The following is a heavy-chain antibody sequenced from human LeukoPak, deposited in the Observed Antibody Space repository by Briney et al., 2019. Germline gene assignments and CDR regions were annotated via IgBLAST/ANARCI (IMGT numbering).Heavy chain of an antibody. J-gene: IGHJ3*02. Sequence: GESLKISCKGSGYSFTNFWIGWVRQMPGKGLEWMGLIHPGDSDTRYSPSFQGQVTISADKSITTAYLQWSSLKASDTAMYYCAIQHYADSIGAFDIWAQGTMVTVSS. D-gene: IGHD4-17*01. V-gene: IGHV5-51*01. CDR3: AIQHYADSIGAFDI. CDR1: GYSFTNFW. CDR2: IHPGDSDT.